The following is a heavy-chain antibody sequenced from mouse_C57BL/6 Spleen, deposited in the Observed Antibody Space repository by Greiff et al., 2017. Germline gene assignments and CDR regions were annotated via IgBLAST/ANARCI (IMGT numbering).Heavy chain of an antibody. D-gene: IGHD2-1*01. V-gene: IGHV1-76*01. CDR2: IYPGSGNT. J-gene: IGHJ4*01. CDR1: GYTFTDYY. CDR3: AKEVRRGKEYYAMDY. Sequence: QVQLQQSGAELVRPGASVKLSCKASGYTFTDYYINWVKQRPGQGLEWIARIYPGSGNTYYNEKFKGKATLTAEKSSSTAYMQLSSLTSEDSAVYFCAKEVRRGKEYYAMDYWGQGTSVTVSS.